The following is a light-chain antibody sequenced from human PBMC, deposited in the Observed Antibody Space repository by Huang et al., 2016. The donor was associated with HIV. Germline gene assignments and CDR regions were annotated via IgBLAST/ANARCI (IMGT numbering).Light chain of an antibody. V-gene: IGKV3-15*01. Sequence: EIVMTQSPATLSVSPGERATLSCRASQSVSSNLAWYQQKPGQTPNLLIYGASTRASGIPARFGGSGSGTEFTLTITSLQSEDFAVYYCQQYDKWPPGWTFGQGTKVEIK. CDR3: QQYDKWPPGWT. CDR2: GAS. J-gene: IGKJ1*01. CDR1: QSVSSN.